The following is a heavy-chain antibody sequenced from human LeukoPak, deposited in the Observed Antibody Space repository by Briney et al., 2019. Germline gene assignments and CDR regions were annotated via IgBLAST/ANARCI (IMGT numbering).Heavy chain of an antibody. D-gene: IGHD3-10*01. CDR2: ISSSSGTI. CDR1: GFIFSSYS. J-gene: IGHJ4*02. V-gene: IGHV3-48*04. Sequence: SGGSLRLSCAASGFIFSSYSMNWVRQAPGKGLEWVSYISSSSGTIYYADSVKGRFTISRDNAKNSLYLQMNSLRAEDTAVYYCARDQNYGSGSLGYWGQGTLVTVSS. CDR3: ARDQNYGSGSLGY.